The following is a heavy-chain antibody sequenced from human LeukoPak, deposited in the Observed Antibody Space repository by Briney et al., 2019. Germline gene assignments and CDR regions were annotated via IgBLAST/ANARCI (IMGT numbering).Heavy chain of an antibody. V-gene: IGHV4-61*01. CDR3: ARDRCSSTSCYENWFDP. Sequence: SETLSLTCTVSGGSVSSGSYYWSWIRQPPGKGLEWIGYIYYSGSTNYNPSLKSRVTISVDTSKNQFSLKPSSVTAADTAVYYCARDRCSSTSCYENWFDPWGQGTLVTVSS. J-gene: IGHJ5*02. CDR2: IYYSGST. D-gene: IGHD2-2*01. CDR1: GGSVSSGSYY.